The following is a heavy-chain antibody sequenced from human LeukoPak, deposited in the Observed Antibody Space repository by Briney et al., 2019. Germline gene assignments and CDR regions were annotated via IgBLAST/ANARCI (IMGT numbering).Heavy chain of an antibody. CDR3: ARGHHYYDSSAYYY. CDR1: GFTFISYW. D-gene: IGHD3-22*01. CDR2: INSDGSTT. V-gene: IGHV3-74*01. Sequence: GGSLRLSCAASGFTFISYWMHWVRQAPGQGLVSVSRINSDGSTTSYAASVKGRFTISRDTAKNTLYLQMNSLRAEDTAVYYCARGHHYYDSSAYYYWGQGTRVTVSS. J-gene: IGHJ4*02.